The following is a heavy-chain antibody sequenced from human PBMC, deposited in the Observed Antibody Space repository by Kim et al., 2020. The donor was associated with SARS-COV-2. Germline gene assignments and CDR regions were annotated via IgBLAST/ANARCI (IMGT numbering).Heavy chain of an antibody. V-gene: IGHV3-21*01. CDR3: ARRRFSATSYGSDSTYGMDV. CDR2: ISSSGSYI. J-gene: IGHJ6*02. Sequence: GGSLRLSCAASGFIFSTYSMNWVRQAPGKGLEWVSAISSSGSYIKYADSAKGRFTISRDNAKNSLFLEMNSLRAEDTAVYYCARRRFSATSYGSDSTYGMDVWGQGTTVTVSS. D-gene: IGHD3-10*01. CDR1: GFIFSTYS.